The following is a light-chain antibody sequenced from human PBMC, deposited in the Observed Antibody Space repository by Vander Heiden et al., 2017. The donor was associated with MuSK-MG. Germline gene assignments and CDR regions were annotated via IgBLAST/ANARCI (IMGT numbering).Light chain of an antibody. CDR2: AAS. CDR3: QQRKTYPIT. CDR1: QDISSY. J-gene: IGKJ4*01. V-gene: IGKV1-9*01. Sequence: DIQLTQSPSFLSTSVGDRVTITCRASQDISSYLAWYQQKPGKAPKLLIYAASTLQSGVPSRFSGSGSGTEFTLTISSLQPEDFATYYCQQRKTYPITFGGGTKVEIK.